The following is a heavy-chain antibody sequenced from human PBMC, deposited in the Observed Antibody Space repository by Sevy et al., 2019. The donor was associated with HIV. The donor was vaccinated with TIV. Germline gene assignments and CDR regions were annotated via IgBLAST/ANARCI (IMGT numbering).Heavy chain of an antibody. V-gene: IGHV4-39*01. D-gene: IGHD3-3*01. CDR1: GGSISSSSYY. CDR3: ARPEGLQLNYAMDV. J-gene: IGHJ6*02. Sequence: GSLRLSCTVSGGSISSSSYYWNWIRQPPGKGLEWIGSIYYAGSTYYKPSLKSRVTISKDTSKNQFSLKLTSVTAADTAVYYCARPEGLQLNYAMDVWGQGTTVTVSS. CDR2: IYYAGST.